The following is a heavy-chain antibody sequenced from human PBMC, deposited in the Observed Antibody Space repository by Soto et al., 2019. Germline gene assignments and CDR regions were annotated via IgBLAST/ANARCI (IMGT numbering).Heavy chain of an antibody. Sequence: SETLSLTCTVSGGSISSSSYYWGWIRQPPGKGLEWIGSIYYSGSTYYNPSLKSRVTISVDTSKNQFSLKLSSVTAADTAVYYCARQDIVATLYFDYWGQGTLVTVSS. J-gene: IGHJ4*02. CDR3: ARQDIVATLYFDY. CDR1: GGSISSSSYY. V-gene: IGHV4-39*01. D-gene: IGHD5-12*01. CDR2: IYYSGST.